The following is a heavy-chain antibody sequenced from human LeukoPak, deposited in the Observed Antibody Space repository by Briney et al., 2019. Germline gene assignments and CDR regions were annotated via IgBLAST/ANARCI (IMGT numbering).Heavy chain of an antibody. J-gene: IGHJ4*02. Sequence: GGSLRLSWAASGFTFTSCSMNWVRQAPGKGLEWVSTISGGGGSTYYADSVKGRFTISRDNSKNTLYLQVNSLRAEDTAVYYCAKGGKWDVTPFDYWGQGTLVTVSS. V-gene: IGHV3-23*01. CDR3: AKGGKWDVTPFDY. CDR1: GFTFTSCS. D-gene: IGHD1-26*01. CDR2: ISGGGGST.